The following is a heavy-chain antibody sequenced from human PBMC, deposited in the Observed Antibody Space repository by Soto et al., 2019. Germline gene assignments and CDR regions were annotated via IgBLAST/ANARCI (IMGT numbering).Heavy chain of an antibody. V-gene: IGHV1-18*01. CDR2: ISGYSGNI. CDR1: GYTFTSNG. Sequence: GTSVKVSCKDSGYTFTSNGISWVRQAPGQGLEWMGWISGYSGNIKYAQKFQGRVTMTTDTSTSTAYMELRSLRSDDTAVYYCARASLDALRYFDWSFDYWGQGTLVTVSS. CDR3: ARASLDALRYFDWSFDY. J-gene: IGHJ4*02. D-gene: IGHD3-9*01.